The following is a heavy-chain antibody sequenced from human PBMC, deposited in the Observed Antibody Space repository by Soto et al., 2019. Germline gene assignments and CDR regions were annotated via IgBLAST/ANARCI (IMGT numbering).Heavy chain of an antibody. V-gene: IGHV1-18*01. CDR3: ARVRYGDY. D-gene: IGHD1-1*01. J-gene: IGHJ4*02. CDR2: ISAHNGNT. Sequence: QVHLVQSGAEVKKPGASVKVSCKGSGYTFTSYGITWVRQAPGQGLEWMGWISAHNGNTNYAPKLQGRVTVTTDTSASTAYMELSSLRSDDTAVYYCARVRYGDYWGQGALVTVSS. CDR1: GYTFTSYG.